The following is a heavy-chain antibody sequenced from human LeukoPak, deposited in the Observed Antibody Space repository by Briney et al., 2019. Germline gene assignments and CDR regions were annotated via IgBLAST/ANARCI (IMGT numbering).Heavy chain of an antibody. CDR3: ARMGSYRYLAYFDY. CDR2: INHSGST. V-gene: IGHV4-34*01. Sequence: SETLSLTWAVYGGSFSGDYWSWIRQPPGKGLEWIGEINHSGSTNYNPSLKSRVTISVDTSKNQFSLKLSSVTAADTAVYYCARMGSYRYLAYFDYWGQGTLVTVSS. D-gene: IGHD3-16*02. CDR1: GGSFSGDY. J-gene: IGHJ4*02.